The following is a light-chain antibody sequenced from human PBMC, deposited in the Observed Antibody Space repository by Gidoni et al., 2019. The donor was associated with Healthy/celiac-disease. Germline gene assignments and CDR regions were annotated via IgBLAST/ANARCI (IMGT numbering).Light chain of an antibody. J-gene: IGKJ2*03. V-gene: IGKV1-39*01. Sequence: DIQMTQSPSSLSASVGDRFTITCRASQSISSYLNWYQQKQGKAPKLLIYAASSLQSGVPSRFSGSGSGTDFTLTISSLQPEDFATYYCQQSYSTPRSFGQGTKLEIK. CDR3: QQSYSTPRS. CDR1: QSISSY. CDR2: AAS.